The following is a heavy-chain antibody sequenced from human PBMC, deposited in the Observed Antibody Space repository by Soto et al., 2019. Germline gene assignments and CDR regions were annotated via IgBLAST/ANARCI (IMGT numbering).Heavy chain of an antibody. Sequence: EVQLVESGGGLVQPGGSLRLSCAASGFTFSSYSMNWVRQAPGKGLEWVSYISSSSSTIYYADSVKGRFTISRDNAKNSRYLQRNSLRAEDTAVYYCVRDARYFDWFESAYYGMDVWGQGTTVTVSS. J-gene: IGHJ6*02. CDR2: ISSSSSTI. V-gene: IGHV3-48*01. D-gene: IGHD3-9*01. CDR1: GFTFSSYS. CDR3: VRDARYFDWFESAYYGMDV.